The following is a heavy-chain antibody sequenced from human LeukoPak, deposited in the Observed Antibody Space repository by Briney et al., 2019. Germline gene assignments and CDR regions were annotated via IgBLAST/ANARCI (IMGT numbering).Heavy chain of an antibody. Sequence: GGSLRLSCAASGFTFSSYAMSWVRQAPGKGLEWVSAISNSGGSAYYPDSLKGRFTISRDNSKYTLHLQMNSLRAEDTAVYYCARAAIAAARIYYYMDVWGKGTTVTVSS. V-gene: IGHV3-23*01. CDR3: ARAAIAAARIYYYMDV. CDR1: GFTFSSYA. CDR2: ISNSGGSA. J-gene: IGHJ6*03. D-gene: IGHD6-13*01.